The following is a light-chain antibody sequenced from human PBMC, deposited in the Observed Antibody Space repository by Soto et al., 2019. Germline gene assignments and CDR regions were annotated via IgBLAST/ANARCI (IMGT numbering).Light chain of an antibody. V-gene: IGKV3-20*01. J-gene: IGKJ1*01. Sequence: DIVLTQSPGTLSLSPGERATLSCRASQSVSSNYLAWYQQKPGQAPRLLIHGVSTRATGIPDRFSGSGSGTEFTLTISSLQSEDFALYYCQQYISSPRTFGQGTKVDIK. CDR1: QSVSSNY. CDR2: GVS. CDR3: QQYISSPRT.